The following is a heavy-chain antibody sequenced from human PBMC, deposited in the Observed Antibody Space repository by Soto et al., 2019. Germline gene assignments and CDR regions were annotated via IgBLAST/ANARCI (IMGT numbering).Heavy chain of an antibody. J-gene: IGHJ4*02. CDR1: GGSFSGYY. D-gene: IGHD6-13*01. Sequence: QVQLQQWGAGLLKPSETLSLTCAVYGGSFSGYYWSWIRQPPGKGLEWIGEINHSGSTNYNPSLKSRVTISVDTSKNQFSLKLSSVTAADTAVYYCAIPYSSSWYYSDYWGQGTLVTVSS. V-gene: IGHV4-34*01. CDR2: INHSGST. CDR3: AIPYSSSWYYSDY.